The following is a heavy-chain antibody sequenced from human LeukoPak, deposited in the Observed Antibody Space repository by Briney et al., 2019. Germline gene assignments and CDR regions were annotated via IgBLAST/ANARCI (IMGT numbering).Heavy chain of an antibody. V-gene: IGHV3-30*04. CDR1: GFTFSSYA. D-gene: IGHD6-19*01. CDR3: AKEGSASVAGTAADY. CDR2: ISYDGSNK. J-gene: IGHJ4*02. Sequence: GGSLRLSCAASGFTFSSYAMHWVRQAPGKGLEWVAVISYDGSNKYYADSVKGRFTISRDNSKNTLYLQMNSLRAEDTAVYYCAKEGSASVAGTAADYWGQGTLVTVSS.